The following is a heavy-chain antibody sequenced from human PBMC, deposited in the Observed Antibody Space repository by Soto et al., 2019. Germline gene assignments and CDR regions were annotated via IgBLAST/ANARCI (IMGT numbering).Heavy chain of an antibody. CDR2: IYYSGST. J-gene: IGHJ5*02. D-gene: IGHD3-16*01. V-gene: IGHV4-31*01. CDR1: GGSISSGGYY. Sequence: QVQLQESGPGLVKPSQTLSLTCTVSGGSISSGGYYWSWIRQHPGKGLEWIGYIYYSGSTYYNPSLKSLFTLSVXTSKNQFSLKLSSVTAADTAVYYCARVGGINWFDPWGQGTLVTVSS. CDR3: ARVGGINWFDP.